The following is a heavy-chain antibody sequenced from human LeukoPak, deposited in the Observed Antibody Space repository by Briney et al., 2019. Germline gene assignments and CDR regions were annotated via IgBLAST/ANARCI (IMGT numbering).Heavy chain of an antibody. CDR2: ISGSNGNT. J-gene: IGHJ4*02. D-gene: IGHD3-10*01. Sequence: ASVKVSCKTSGYTFTTYGISWVRQAPGQGLEWMGWISGSNGNTKYAQKVQRRVTMTTDTSTTTAYMEGRSLRSDDTAVYYCARDRDRMVQGVTALFDYWGQGTLVTVSS. CDR1: GYTFTTYG. CDR3: ARDRDRMVQGVTALFDY. V-gene: IGHV1-18*04.